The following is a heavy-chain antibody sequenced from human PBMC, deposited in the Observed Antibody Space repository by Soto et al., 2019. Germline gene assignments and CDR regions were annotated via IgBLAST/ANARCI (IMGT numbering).Heavy chain of an antibody. CDR3: ARWLGGSYQYYFDY. Sequence: PSETLSLTCTVSGGSISSYYWSWIRQPPGKGLEWIGYIYYSGSTNYNPSLKSRVTISVDTSKNQFSLKLSSVTAADTAVYYCARWLGGSYQYYFDYWGQGTLVTVSS. D-gene: IGHD1-26*01. V-gene: IGHV4-59*01. J-gene: IGHJ4*02. CDR2: IYYSGST. CDR1: GGSISSYY.